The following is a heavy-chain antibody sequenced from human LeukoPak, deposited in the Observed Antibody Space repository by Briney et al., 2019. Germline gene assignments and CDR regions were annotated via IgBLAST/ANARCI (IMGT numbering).Heavy chain of an antibody. CDR1: GGTLNSYA. V-gene: IGHV1-69*06. CDR2: IIPIFGTA. CDR3: AKTVGSYGPNWFDP. J-gene: IGHJ5*02. Sequence: SVKVSCKASGGTLNSYAISWVRQAPGQGLEWMGGIIPIFGTANYAQKFQGRVTITADKSTSTAYMELSSLRSEDTAVYYCAKTVGSYGPNWFDPWGQGTLVTVSS. D-gene: IGHD5-18*01.